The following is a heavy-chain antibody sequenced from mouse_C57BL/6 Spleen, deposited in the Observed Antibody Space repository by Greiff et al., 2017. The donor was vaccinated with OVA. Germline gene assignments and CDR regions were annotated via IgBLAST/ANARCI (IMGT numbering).Heavy chain of an antibody. D-gene: IGHD1-1*01. V-gene: IGHV1-52*01. J-gene: IGHJ4*01. CDR2: IDPSDSET. CDR3: ERSDYGSTYAIGD. Sequence: QVQLQQPGAELVRPGSSVKLSCKASGYTFTSYWMHWVKQRPIQGLEWIGNIDPSDSETHYNQKFKDKATLTVDKSSSTAYMQLSSLTSEDSAVYYCERSDYGSTYAIGDWGQGTSVTVAS. CDR1: GYTFTSYW.